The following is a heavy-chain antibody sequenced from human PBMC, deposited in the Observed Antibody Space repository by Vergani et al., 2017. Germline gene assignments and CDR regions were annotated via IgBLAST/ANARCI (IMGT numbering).Heavy chain of an antibody. CDR2: ISAYNGNT. Sequence: QGQLAQSGAEVKKPGSSVKVSCKASGGTFSSNSISWVRQAPGQGLEWMGWISAYNGNTNYAQKLQGRVTMTTDTSTSTAYMELRSLRSDDTAVYYCARESRITMVRGVIGSSFNYWGQGTLVTVSS. J-gene: IGHJ4*02. CDR3: ARESRITMVRGVIGSSFNY. CDR1: GGTFSSNS. V-gene: IGHV1-18*04. D-gene: IGHD3-10*01.